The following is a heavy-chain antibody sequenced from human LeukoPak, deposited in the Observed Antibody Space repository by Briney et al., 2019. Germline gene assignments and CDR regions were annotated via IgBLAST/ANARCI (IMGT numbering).Heavy chain of an antibody. CDR2: IYYSGST. Sequence: SETLSLTCAVYGGSFSSYYWSWIRQPPGKGLEWIGYIYYSGSTNYNPSLKSRVTISVDTSKNQFSLKLSSVTAADTAVYYCGGSGWYWAFDIWGQGTMVTVSS. CDR1: GGSFSSYY. J-gene: IGHJ3*02. D-gene: IGHD6-19*01. V-gene: IGHV4-59*08. CDR3: GGSGWYWAFDI.